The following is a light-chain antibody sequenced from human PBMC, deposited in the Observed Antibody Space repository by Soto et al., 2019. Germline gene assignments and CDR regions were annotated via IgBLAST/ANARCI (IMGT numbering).Light chain of an antibody. Sequence: QSVLTQPASVSGSPGQSITISCTGTSSDVGSYKFVSWYQQHPGKAPKLMIYEGSKRPSGVSNRFSGSKSGNTASLTISGLQAEDEADYYCCSYAGSSTSVFGGGTKLTVL. J-gene: IGLJ2*01. CDR2: EGS. V-gene: IGLV2-23*01. CDR3: CSYAGSSTSV. CDR1: SSDVGSYKF.